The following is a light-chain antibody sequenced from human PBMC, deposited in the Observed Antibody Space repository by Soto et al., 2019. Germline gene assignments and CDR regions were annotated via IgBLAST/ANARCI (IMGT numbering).Light chain of an antibody. CDR3: QQHNNWPGGT. CDR1: QSVTSSY. Sequence: SRITLCFSPSERATLSCWLSQSVTSSYLAGYQQKPGQTPRLLIYGASTRANSIPARFSGSGSGTELTIPISSFQSADFAASYCQQHNNWPGGTFGQGTKVDIK. V-gene: IGKV3-15*01. J-gene: IGKJ1*01. CDR2: GAS.